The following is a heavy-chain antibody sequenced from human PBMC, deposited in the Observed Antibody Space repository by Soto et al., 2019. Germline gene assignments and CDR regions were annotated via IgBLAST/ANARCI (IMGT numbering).Heavy chain of an antibody. CDR1: GFTFDDYA. Sequence: PGGSLRLSCAASGFTFDDYAMHWVRQAPGKGLEWVSGISWNSGSIGYADSVKGRFTISRDNAKNSLYLQMNSLRAEDTALYYCAKDVFYDFWSGYKDPNYYYYGMDVWGPATTVTVSS. CDR3: AKDVFYDFWSGYKDPNYYYYGMDV. J-gene: IGHJ6*02. V-gene: IGHV3-9*01. D-gene: IGHD3-3*01. CDR2: ISWNSGSI.